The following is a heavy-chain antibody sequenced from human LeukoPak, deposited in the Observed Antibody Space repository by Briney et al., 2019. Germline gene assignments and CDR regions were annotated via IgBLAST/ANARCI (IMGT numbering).Heavy chain of an antibody. CDR1: GFTFSNAW. CDR3: TTSRIAAEHYFDY. V-gene: IGHV3-15*01. Sequence: PGGSLRLSCAASGFTFSNAWMSWVRQAPGKGLEWVGRIKSKTDGGTTDYAAPVKGRFTISRDDSKNTLYLQMNSLKTEDTAVYYCTTSRIAAEHYFDYWGQGTLVTVSS. D-gene: IGHD6-13*01. CDR2: IKSKTDGGTT. J-gene: IGHJ4*02.